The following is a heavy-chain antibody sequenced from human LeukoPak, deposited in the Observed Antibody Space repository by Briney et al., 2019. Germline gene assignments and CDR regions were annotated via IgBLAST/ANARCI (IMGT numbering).Heavy chain of an antibody. V-gene: IGHV1-2*06. CDR2: INPNSGGT. CDR1: GYTFTGYY. J-gene: IGHJ3*02. Sequence: RGASVKVSCKASGYTFTGYYMHWVRQAPGQGLEWMGRINPNSGGTNYAQKFQGRVTITRDTSISTAYMELSRLRSDDTAVYYCARAKGFQLLIDAFDIWGQGTMVTVSS. CDR3: ARAKGFQLLIDAFDI. D-gene: IGHD2-2*01.